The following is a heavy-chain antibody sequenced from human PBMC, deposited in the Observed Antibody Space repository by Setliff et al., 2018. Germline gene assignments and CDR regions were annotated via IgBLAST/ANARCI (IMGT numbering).Heavy chain of an antibody. CDR3: ASVPWDYIWGSYRYT. Sequence: SETLSLTCTVSGGSISSTSYYWGWIRQPPGKGLEWIGTIYYSGSAYYNPSLKSRVTISIDTSKNQFSLKLSSVTAADTAVYYCASVPWDYIWGSYRYTGGQGTMVTVSS. D-gene: IGHD3-16*02. CDR1: GGSISSTSYY. CDR2: IYYSGSA. V-gene: IGHV4-39*07. J-gene: IGHJ3*01.